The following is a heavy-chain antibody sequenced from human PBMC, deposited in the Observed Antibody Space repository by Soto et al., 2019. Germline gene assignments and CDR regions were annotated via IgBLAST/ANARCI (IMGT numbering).Heavy chain of an antibody. D-gene: IGHD5-18*01. CDR1: GFTFSSYA. J-gene: IGHJ4*02. Sequence: GGSLRLSCAASGFTFSSYAMSWVRQAPGKGLEWVSAISGSGGSTYYADSVKGRFTISRDNSKNTLYLQMNSLRAEDTAVYYCAKDRGQVWIQQTTRREKTDYWGQGTLVTVSS. CDR2: ISGSGGST. CDR3: AKDRGQVWIQQTTRREKTDY. V-gene: IGHV3-23*01.